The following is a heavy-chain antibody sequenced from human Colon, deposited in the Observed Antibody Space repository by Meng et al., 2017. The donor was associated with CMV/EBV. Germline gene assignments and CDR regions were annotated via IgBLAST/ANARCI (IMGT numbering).Heavy chain of an antibody. CDR2: IFHSGAT. CDR1: VFPLLCSTW. V-gene: IGHV4-4*01. J-gene: IGHJ4*02. CDR3: GDPPAGY. Sequence: PPSLTFVFPVFPLLCSTWLNWVRHPPERGPEWFWEIFHSGATNYNPSLKTRVTISIDKSKNQFSLKLTSVTAADTAVYFCGDPPAGYWGQGVLVTVSS.